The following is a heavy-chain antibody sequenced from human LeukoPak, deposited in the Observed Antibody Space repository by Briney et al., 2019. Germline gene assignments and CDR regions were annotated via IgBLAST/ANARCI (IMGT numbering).Heavy chain of an antibody. CDR3: ARLQLAAAGTLDY. J-gene: IGHJ4*02. CDR2: IKQDGSEK. Sequence: GGSLRLSCAASGFTFSSYWMSWVRQAPGKGLEWVANIKQDGSEKYYVDSVKGRFTISRDNAKNSLYVQMNSLRAEDTAVYYCARLQLAAAGTLDYWGQGTLVTVSS. CDR1: GFTFSSYW. D-gene: IGHD6-13*01. V-gene: IGHV3-7*01.